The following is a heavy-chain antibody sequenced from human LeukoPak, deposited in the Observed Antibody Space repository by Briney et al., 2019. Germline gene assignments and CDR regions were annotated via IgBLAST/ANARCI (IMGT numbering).Heavy chain of an antibody. V-gene: IGHV1-18*01. Sequence: ASVKVSCKASGYTFTNYGISWVRQAPGQGLEWMGWISTYNGNTKYTQNLQGRVTMTTDTSTSTAYMDLTSLRSDDTAVYYCVRSGHRRYYYASGPDYWGQGTLVTVSS. CDR2: ISTYNGNT. J-gene: IGHJ4*02. CDR3: VRSGHRRYYYASGPDY. CDR1: GYTFTNYG. D-gene: IGHD3-10*01.